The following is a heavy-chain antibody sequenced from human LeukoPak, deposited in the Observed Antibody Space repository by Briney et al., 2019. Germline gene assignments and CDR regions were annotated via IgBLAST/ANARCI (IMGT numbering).Heavy chain of an antibody. Sequence: GGSLRLSCAASGFIFSSYWMSWVRQAPGKGLEWVANIKQDGSEKYYVDSVKGRFTISRDNAKNSLYLQMNSLRAEDTAVYYCARDGDILTGHPPPDAFDIWGQGTMVTVSS. J-gene: IGHJ3*02. CDR1: GFIFSSYW. CDR2: IKQDGSEK. V-gene: IGHV3-7*01. D-gene: IGHD3-9*01. CDR3: ARDGDILTGHPPPDAFDI.